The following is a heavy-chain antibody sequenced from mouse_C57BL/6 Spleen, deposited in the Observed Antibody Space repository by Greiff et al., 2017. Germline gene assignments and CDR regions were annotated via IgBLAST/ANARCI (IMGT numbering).Heavy chain of an antibody. V-gene: IGHV1-15*01. Sequence: QVQLQQSGAELVRPGASVTLSCKASGYTFTDYEMHWVEQTPVHGLEWIGAIDPETGGPAYNQKFKGKAILTADKSSSTAYMELRSLTSEDSAVXYCTNSGYWLYYFDYWGQGTTLTVSS. J-gene: IGHJ2*01. CDR1: GYTFTDYE. CDR2: IDPETGGP. CDR3: TNSGYWLYYFDY. D-gene: IGHD2-3*01.